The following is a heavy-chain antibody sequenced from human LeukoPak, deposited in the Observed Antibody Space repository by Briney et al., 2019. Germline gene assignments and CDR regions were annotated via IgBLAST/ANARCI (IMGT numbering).Heavy chain of an antibody. CDR3: AKAYYDSSGYYTYFDY. CDR1: GFTFSSSA. V-gene: IGHV3-23*01. J-gene: IGHJ4*02. CDR2: VSGSGRGENT. Sequence: PGGSLRLSCAASGFTFSSSAMSWVRQAPGKGLEWVSNVSGSGRGENTYYADSVKGRFTISRDNSKNTLILQMNSLRAEDTAVYYCAKAYYDSSGYYTYFDYWGQGTLVTVSS. D-gene: IGHD3-22*01.